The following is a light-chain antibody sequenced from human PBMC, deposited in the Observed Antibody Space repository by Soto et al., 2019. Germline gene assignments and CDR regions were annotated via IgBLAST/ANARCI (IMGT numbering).Light chain of an antibody. CDR2: EVS. V-gene: IGLV2-14*01. CDR3: SSYTSSSTLYV. J-gene: IGLJ1*01. CDR1: NSDIGYYNY. Sequence: QSALTQPASVSGSPGQSITISCTGTNSDIGYYNYVSWYQQHPGKAPKLMIYEVSNRPSGVSNRFSGSKSGNTASLTISGLQAEDEADYYCSSYTSSSTLYVFGTGTKVTVL.